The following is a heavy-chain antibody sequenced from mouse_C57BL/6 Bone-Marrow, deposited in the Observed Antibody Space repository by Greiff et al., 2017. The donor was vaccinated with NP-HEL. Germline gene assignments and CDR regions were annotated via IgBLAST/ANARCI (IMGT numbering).Heavy chain of an antibody. J-gene: IGHJ2*01. CDR2: ISSGSSTI. CDR1: GFTFSDYG. D-gene: IGHD2-4*01. Sequence: DVMLVESGGGLVKPGGSLKLSCAASGFTFSDYGMHWVRQAPEKGLEWVAYISSGSSTIYYADTVKGRFTISRDNAKNTLFLQMTSLRSEDTAMYYCARHYDPLDYWGQGTTLTVSS. V-gene: IGHV5-17*01. CDR3: ARHYDPLDY.